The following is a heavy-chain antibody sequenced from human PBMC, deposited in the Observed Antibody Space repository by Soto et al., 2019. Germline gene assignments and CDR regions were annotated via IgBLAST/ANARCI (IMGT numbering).Heavy chain of an antibody. CDR3: ARTTAFEY. J-gene: IGHJ4*02. CDR1: GFTFSSYW. D-gene: IGHD4-17*01. CDR2: INEDGSEK. Sequence: GGSLRLSCAASGFTFSSYWMSWARQAPGEGLEWVANINEDGSEKNYVDSVKGRFTISRDNAKNSLYLQMNSLRAEDTVVYYCARTTAFEYWGQGTLVTVSS. V-gene: IGHV3-7*01.